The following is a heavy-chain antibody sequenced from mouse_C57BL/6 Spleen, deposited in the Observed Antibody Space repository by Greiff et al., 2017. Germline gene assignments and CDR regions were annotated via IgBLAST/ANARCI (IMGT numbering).Heavy chain of an antibody. Sequence: VQLQQSGAELMKPGASVKLSCKATGYTFTGYWIEWVKQRPGHGLEWIGEILPGSGSTNYNGKFKGKATFTADTSSNTAYMQLSSLTTEDSAIYYCARAQFMDYWGQGTSVTVSS. CDR2: ILPGSGST. CDR3: ARAQFMDY. V-gene: IGHV1-9*01. J-gene: IGHJ4*01. CDR1: GYTFTGYW.